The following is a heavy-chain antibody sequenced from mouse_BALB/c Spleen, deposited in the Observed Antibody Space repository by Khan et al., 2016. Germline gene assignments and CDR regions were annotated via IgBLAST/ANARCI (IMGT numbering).Heavy chain of an antibody. CDR3: ARYNYAMDY. CDR2: INPYNDGT. CDR1: GYTFTSYV. J-gene: IGHJ4*01. Sequence: VQLKESGPELVKPGASVKMSCKASGYTFTSYVMHWVKQKPGQGLEWIGYINPYNDGTKYNEKFKGKATLTSDKSSSKAYMELSSLTSEDSAVYYYARYNYAMDYWGQGTSVTVSS. V-gene: IGHV1S136*01.